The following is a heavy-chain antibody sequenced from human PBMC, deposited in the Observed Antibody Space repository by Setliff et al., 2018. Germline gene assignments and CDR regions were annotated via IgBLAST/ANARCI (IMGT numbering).Heavy chain of an antibody. CDR3: ARENGYCSGGACYFMFDY. CDR2: IYHSGST. Sequence: PSETLSLTCGASGGTFSDYFWTWIRQSPGKGLEWIGEIYHSGSTNYNPSLKSRVTISVDKSKNQLSLKLSSVTAADTAMYYCARENGYCSGGACYFMFDYWGQGTLVTVSS. CDR1: GGTFSDYF. D-gene: IGHD2-15*01. V-gene: IGHV4-34*01. J-gene: IGHJ4*02.